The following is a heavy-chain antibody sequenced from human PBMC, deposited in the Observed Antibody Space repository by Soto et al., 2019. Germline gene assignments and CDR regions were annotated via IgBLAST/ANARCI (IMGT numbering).Heavy chain of an antibody. D-gene: IGHD1-7*01. V-gene: IGHV1-18*01. Sequence: ASVKVSCKASGDTFTSYDINWVRQAPGQGLEWMGWISANNGNTDYAQKLQGRVTMTTDTSTSTAYMELRSLRSDDTAVYYCARETSYYYMDVWGKGTTVTVS. CDR2: ISANNGNT. CDR3: ARETSYYYMDV. CDR1: GDTFTSYD. J-gene: IGHJ6*03.